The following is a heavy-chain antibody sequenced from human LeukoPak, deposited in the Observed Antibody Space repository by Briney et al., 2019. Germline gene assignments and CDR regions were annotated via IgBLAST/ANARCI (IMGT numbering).Heavy chain of an antibody. V-gene: IGHV1-8*01. Sequence: ASVKVFCKASGYTFTSYDINWVRQATGQGLEWMGWMNPNSGNTGYAQKFQGRVTMTKNSSITTAYMELSSLRSEDTAVYYCARALSWTTDSYYYMDVWGKGTTVTVCS. CDR2: MNPNSGNT. CDR1: GYTFTSYD. D-gene: IGHD3/OR15-3a*01. CDR3: ARALSWTTDSYYYMDV. J-gene: IGHJ6*03.